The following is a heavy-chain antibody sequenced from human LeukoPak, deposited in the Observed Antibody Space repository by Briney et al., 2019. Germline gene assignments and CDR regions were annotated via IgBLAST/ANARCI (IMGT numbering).Heavy chain of an antibody. J-gene: IGHJ6*03. CDR1: GFTVSSNH. CDR2: ISGSGGHT. D-gene: IGHD5-24*01. V-gene: IGHV3-23*01. CDR3: AKGGVATMRDGYNYYYYYMEV. Sequence: GGSLRLSCAASGFTVSSNHMNWVRQAPGKGLQWVSLISGSGGHTYYGDSVKGRFTISRDNSKNTVYLQMSSLRAEDTAIYYCAKGGVATMRDGYNYYYYYMEVWGRGTTVTVSS.